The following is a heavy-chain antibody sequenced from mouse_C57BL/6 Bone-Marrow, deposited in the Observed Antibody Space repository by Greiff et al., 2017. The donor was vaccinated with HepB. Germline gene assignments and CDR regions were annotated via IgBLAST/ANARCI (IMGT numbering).Heavy chain of an antibody. CDR2: INSDGGST. CDR3: ARHDTTVVDPYYFDY. Sequence: EVHLVESGGGLVQPGESLKLSCESNEYEFPSHDMSWVRKTPEKRLELVAAINSDGGSTYYPDTMERRFIISRDNTKKTLYLQMSSLRSEDTALYYCARHDTTVVDPYYFDYWGQGTTLTVSS. D-gene: IGHD1-1*01. V-gene: IGHV5-2*01. J-gene: IGHJ2*01. CDR1: EYEFPSHD.